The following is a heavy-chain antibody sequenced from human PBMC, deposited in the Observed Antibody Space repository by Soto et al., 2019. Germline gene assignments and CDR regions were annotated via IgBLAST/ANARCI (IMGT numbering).Heavy chain of an antibody. V-gene: IGHV3-64*01. CDR3: ASAGPCTSCYEDYYGFIDV. Sequence: PGESLRLTCSAPRSHYTSNHMYSVRLPPGMGLAYVSAISRNRGSTYYANSVNGRCTDSRDNSNNSLYLQMGSLRAEDMAVYYCASAGPCTSCYEDYYGFIDVWGKGTRVTV. D-gene: IGHD2-2*01. CDR1: RSHYTSNH. CDR2: ISRNRGST. J-gene: IGHJ6*03.